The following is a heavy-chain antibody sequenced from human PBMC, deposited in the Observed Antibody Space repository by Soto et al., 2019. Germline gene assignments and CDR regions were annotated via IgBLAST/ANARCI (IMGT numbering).Heavy chain of an antibody. V-gene: IGHV5-10-1*01. CDR1: GYSFTSYW. CDR2: IDPSDSYT. CDR3: ARQRDYDILTGSPNWFDP. Sequence: GESLKISCKGAGYSFTSYWISWVRQMPGKGLEWMGRIDPSDSYTNYSPSFQGHVTISADKSISTAYLQCSSLKASDTAMYYCARQRDYDILTGSPNWFDPWGQGTLVTVSS. D-gene: IGHD3-9*01. J-gene: IGHJ5*02.